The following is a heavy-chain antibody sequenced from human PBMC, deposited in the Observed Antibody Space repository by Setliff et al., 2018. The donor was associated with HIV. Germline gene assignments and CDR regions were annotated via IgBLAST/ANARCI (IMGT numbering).Heavy chain of an antibody. J-gene: IGHJ4*02. CDR1: GFVFSYA. V-gene: IGHV3-23*01. Sequence: GGSLRLSCAASGFVFSYAMTWVRQAPGKGLEWVSAISGGGDRTYHADSVRGRFTISRDNSKNSLYLQMNSLRAEDTAVYYCAKTYYYDSSGYYYFDSWGQGTLVTVSS. CDR3: AKTYYYDSSGYYYFDS. D-gene: IGHD3-22*01. CDR2: ISGGGDRT.